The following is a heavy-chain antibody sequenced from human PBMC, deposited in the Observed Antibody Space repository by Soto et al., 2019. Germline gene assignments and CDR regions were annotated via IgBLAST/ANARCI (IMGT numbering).Heavy chain of an antibody. CDR3: ARVGSSRWYWFDP. CDR1: GLTFSSYS. J-gene: IGHJ5*02. V-gene: IGHV3-48*02. Sequence: EVQLVESVGGLVQPGGSLRLSCAASGLTFSSYSMNWVRQAPGKGLEWVSYISSGTSTIYYADSVKGRFTISRDNAKNSLYLQMNGLRDEDTAVYYCARVGSSRWYWFDPWGQGTLVTVSS. D-gene: IGHD6-13*01. CDR2: ISSGTSTI.